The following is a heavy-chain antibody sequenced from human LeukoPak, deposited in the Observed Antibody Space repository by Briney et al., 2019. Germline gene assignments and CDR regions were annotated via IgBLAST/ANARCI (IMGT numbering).Heavy chain of an antibody. CDR2: INPNSGGT. V-gene: IGHV1-2*02. D-gene: IGHD1-26*01. Sequence: GASVTVSCKASGYTFTGYYMHWVRQAPGQGLEWMGWINPNSGGTDYAQKFQGRVTMTRDTSISTAYMELSRLRSDDTAVYYCARDRYSGSYLFYDYWGQGTLVTVSS. CDR1: GYTFTGYY. CDR3: ARDRYSGSYLFYDY. J-gene: IGHJ4*02.